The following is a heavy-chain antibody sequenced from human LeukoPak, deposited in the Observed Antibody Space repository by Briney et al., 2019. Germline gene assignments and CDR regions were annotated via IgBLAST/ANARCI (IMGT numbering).Heavy chain of an antibody. J-gene: IGHJ3*02. CDR1: GGTFSSYA. CDR3: ARENSGSNHDAFDI. D-gene: IGHD1-26*01. V-gene: IGHV1-69*04. Sequence: GASVKASCKASGGTFSSYAISWVRQAPGQGLEWMGRIIPILGIANYAQKFQGRVTITADKSTSTAYMELSSLRSDDTAVYYCARENSGSNHDAFDIWGQGTMVTVSS. CDR2: IIPILGIA.